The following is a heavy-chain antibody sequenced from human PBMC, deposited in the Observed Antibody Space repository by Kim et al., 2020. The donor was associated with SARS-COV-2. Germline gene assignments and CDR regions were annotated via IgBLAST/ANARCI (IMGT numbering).Heavy chain of an antibody. Sequence: ASVKVSCKVSGYTLTELSMHWVRQAPGKGLEWLGGFDPEDGETIYAQKFQGRVTMTEDTSTDTAYMELSSLRSEDTAVYYCARAPANYGDYVSQDRDYYYGMDVWGQGTTVTVSS. D-gene: IGHD4-17*01. CDR1: GYTLTELS. CDR3: ARAPANYGDYVSQDRDYYYGMDV. CDR2: FDPEDGET. J-gene: IGHJ6*02. V-gene: IGHV1-24*01.